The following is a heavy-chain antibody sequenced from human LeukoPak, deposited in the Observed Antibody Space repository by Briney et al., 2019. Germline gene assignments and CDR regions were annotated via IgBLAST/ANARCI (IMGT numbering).Heavy chain of an antibody. CDR1: GFTFSSYA. Sequence: GGSLRLSCAASGFTFSSYAMHWVRQAPGKGLEWVAVISYDGSNKYYADSVKGRFTISRDNSKNTLYLQMNSLRAEDTAVYYCASFGTGYSSGWYEGYWGQGTLATVSS. D-gene: IGHD6-19*01. J-gene: IGHJ4*02. CDR3: ASFGTGYSSGWYEGY. V-gene: IGHV3-30-3*01. CDR2: ISYDGSNK.